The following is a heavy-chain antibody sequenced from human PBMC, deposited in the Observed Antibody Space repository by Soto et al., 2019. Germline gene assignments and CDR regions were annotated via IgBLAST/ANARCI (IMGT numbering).Heavy chain of an antibody. D-gene: IGHD3-3*01. CDR2: ISAYNGNT. J-gene: IGHJ6*02. V-gene: IGHV1-18*01. CDR1: GYTFTRYG. CDR3: ASREVKYLVGSLCYCGMDV. Sequence: ASVKVSCKASGYTFTRYGISWVRQAPGRGLEWMGWISAYNGNTNYAQKLQGRVTMTTDTSTSTAYMELRSLRSDDTAVYYCASREVKYLVGSLCYCGMDVWGQGTTVTVSS.